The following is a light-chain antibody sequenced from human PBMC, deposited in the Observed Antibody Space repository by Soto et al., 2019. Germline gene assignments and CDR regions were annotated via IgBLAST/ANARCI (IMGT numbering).Light chain of an antibody. V-gene: IGKV3-20*01. Sequence: IVLTQSPGTVSLSPGERATLSCRASQTGSSKYLAWYKQKPGQAPRLLIYGTSTRATGVPDRFSGSGSGTDFTLTISRLEPEDFAVYYCQHFVNSLTWTFGQGTKVDIK. CDR1: QTGSSKY. CDR3: QHFVNSLTWT. CDR2: GTS. J-gene: IGKJ1*01.